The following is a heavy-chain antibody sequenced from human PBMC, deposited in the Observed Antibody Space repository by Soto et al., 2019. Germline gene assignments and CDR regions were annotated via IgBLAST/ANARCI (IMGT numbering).Heavy chain of an antibody. CDR1: GGTFSSYA. CDR2: IIPIFGTA. CDR3: ARYADSSSWDYYYYYGIDV. J-gene: IGHJ6*02. D-gene: IGHD6-13*01. V-gene: IGHV1-69*13. Sequence: SVKVSCKASGGTFSSYAISWVRQAPGQGLEWMGGIIPIFGTANYAQKFQGRVTITADESTSTAYMELSSLRSEDTAVYYCARYADSSSWDYYYYYGIDVWGQGTTVTVSS.